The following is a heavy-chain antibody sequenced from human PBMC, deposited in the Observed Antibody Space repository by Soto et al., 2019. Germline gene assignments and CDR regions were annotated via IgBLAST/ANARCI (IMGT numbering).Heavy chain of an antibody. V-gene: IGHV1-18*01. CDR2: ISAYNGNT. Sequence: QVQLVQSGAEVKKPGASVKVSCKASGYTFTSYGISWVRQAPGQGLEWMGWISAYNGNTNYAQKFQGRVTMTTDPSTSTAYMELRSLRSDDTAVYYCARAGRGTAMGFTAGDWFDPWGQGTLVTVSS. CDR3: ARAGRGTAMGFTAGDWFDP. CDR1: GYTFTSYG. D-gene: IGHD5-18*01. J-gene: IGHJ5*02.